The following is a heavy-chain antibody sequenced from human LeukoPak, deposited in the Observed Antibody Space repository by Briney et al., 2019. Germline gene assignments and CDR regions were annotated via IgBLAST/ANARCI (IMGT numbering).Heavy chain of an antibody. CDR2: IYYSGST. CDR3: ASTLAAADYYMDV. D-gene: IGHD6-13*01. J-gene: IGHJ6*03. Sequence: SETLSLACTVSGGSISSSSYYWGWIRQPPGKGLEWIGSIYYSGSTYYNPSLKSRVTISVDTYKNQFSLKLSSVTAADTAVYYCASTLAAADYYMDVWGKGTTVTVSS. CDR1: GGSISSSSYY. V-gene: IGHV4-39*07.